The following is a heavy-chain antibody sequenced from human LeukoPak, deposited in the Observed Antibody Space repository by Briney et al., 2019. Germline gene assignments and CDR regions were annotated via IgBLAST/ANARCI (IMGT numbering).Heavy chain of an antibody. CDR1: GGSFSGYY. D-gene: IGHD2-15*01. CDR3: ARDKLVVAATLHYYYYMDV. J-gene: IGHJ6*03. CDR2: INHSGST. Sequence: SETLSLTCAVYGGSFSGYYWSWIRQPPGKGLEWIGEINHSGSTNYNPSLKSRVTISVDTSKNQFSLKLSSVTAADTAVYYCARDKLVVAATLHYYYYMDVWGKGTTVTISS. V-gene: IGHV4-34*01.